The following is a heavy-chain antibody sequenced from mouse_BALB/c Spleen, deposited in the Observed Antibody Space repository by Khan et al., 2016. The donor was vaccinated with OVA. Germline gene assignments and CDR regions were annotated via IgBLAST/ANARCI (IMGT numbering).Heavy chain of an antibody. CDR2: VNPNNGDT. CDR1: GYSFTVYY. D-gene: IGHD2-12*01. V-gene: IGHV1-26*01. J-gene: IGHJ3*01. Sequence: MQLEESGPDLVKPGASVKISCKASGYSFTVYYMTWVKQSHGKSPEWIGRVNPNNGDTNYNQNFKGKAILTVDKSSNTAYMELRSLTSEDSAVFYCARGYEFFPYGSQGTLVTVSA. CDR3: ARGYEFFPY.